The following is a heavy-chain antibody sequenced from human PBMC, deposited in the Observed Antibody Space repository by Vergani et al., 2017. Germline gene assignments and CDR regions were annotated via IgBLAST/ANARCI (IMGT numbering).Heavy chain of an antibody. CDR3: ARGITMVRGVTAA. V-gene: IGHV3-21*01. J-gene: IGHJ5*02. CDR1: GFTFSSYS. Sequence: EVQLVESGGGLVKPGGSLRLSCAASGFTFSSYSMNWVRQAPGKGLEWVSSISSSSSYIYYADSVKGRLTISRDNAKNSLYLQMNSLRAEDTAVYYCARGITMVRGVTAAWGQGTLVTVSS. CDR2: ISSSSSYI. D-gene: IGHD3-10*01.